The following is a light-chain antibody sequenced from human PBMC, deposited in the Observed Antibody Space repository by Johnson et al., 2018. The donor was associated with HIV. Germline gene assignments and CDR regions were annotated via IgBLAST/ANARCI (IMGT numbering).Light chain of an antibody. Sequence: QSVLTQPPSVSAAPGQKVTISCSGSSSNIGDNYVSWYQQLPGTAPKLLIYYNNNRPSGIPDRFSGSKSGTSATLGITGLQTGDEADYYCGTWDTSLSAGGGFGTGTKVTVL. J-gene: IGLJ1*01. V-gene: IGLV1-51*01. CDR1: SSNIGDNY. CDR2: YNN. CDR3: GTWDTSLSAGGG.